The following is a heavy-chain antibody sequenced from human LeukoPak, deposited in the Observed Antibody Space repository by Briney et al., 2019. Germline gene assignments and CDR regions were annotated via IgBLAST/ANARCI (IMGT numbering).Heavy chain of an antibody. V-gene: IGHV3-23*01. D-gene: IGHD2-2*01. Sequence: GGSLRLSCAAPGFTFSSYSMSWVRQAPGKGLEWVSAISGSGGSTYYAASVKGRFTISRDNSKNTLYLQMNSLRAEDTGVYYCAFYCSSTSCYPFDYWGQGTLVTVSS. CDR2: ISGSGGST. CDR3: AFYCSSTSCYPFDY. CDR1: GFTFSSYS. J-gene: IGHJ4*02.